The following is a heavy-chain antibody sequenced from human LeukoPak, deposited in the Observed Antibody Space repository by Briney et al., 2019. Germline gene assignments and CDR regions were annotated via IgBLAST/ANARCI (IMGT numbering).Heavy chain of an antibody. D-gene: IGHD6-19*01. V-gene: IGHV3-74*01. Sequence: PGGSLRLSCAASGFTFSSYWMHWVRQAPGKGLVWVSRINSDGSSTSYADSVKGRFTISRDNAENTLYLQMNSLRAEDTAVYHCARGIAVAGTWFDPWGQGTLVTVSS. J-gene: IGHJ5*02. CDR2: INSDGSST. CDR3: ARGIAVAGTWFDP. CDR1: GFTFSSYW.